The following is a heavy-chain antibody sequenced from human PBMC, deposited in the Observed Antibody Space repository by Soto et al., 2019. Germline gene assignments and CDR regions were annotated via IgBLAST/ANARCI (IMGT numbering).Heavy chain of an antibody. CDR2: IDPSDSYT. CDR1: GYSFTSYW. CDR3: ARQLHHGYSSSYYVMDV. Sequence: GESLKISCKGSGYSFTSYWIGWVRQMPGKGLEWMGRIDPSDSYTNYSPSFQGHVTISADKSISTAYLQWSSLKASDTAMYYCARQLHHGYSSSYYVMDVWGQGTTVTVSS. D-gene: IGHD6-19*01. J-gene: IGHJ6*02. V-gene: IGHV5-10-1*01.